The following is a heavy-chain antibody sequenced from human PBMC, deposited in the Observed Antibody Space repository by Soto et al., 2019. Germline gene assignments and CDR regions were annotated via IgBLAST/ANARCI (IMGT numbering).Heavy chain of an antibody. CDR1: GYKFTTYF. CDR2: IHPSGDT. V-gene: IGHV1-46*01. D-gene: IGHD2-15*01. Sequence: QVQLVQSGAELKNPGASVKVACKVSGYKFTTYFIHWVRQAPGQGLEWMGMIHPSGDTGYAQKFRGRVTMTIDTSTTTAYMELRNLTSEDTAVYFSVRGYCTTSPCSGDFQFWGQGTLVTVSS. CDR3: VRGYCTTSPCSGDFQF. J-gene: IGHJ1*01.